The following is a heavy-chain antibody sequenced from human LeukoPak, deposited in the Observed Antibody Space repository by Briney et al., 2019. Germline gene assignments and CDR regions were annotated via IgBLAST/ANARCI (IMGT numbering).Heavy chain of an antibody. V-gene: IGHV3-30*18. CDR2: ISYDGSDK. CDR3: AKDMATGKEEWLVPPSYYYYGMDV. J-gene: IGHJ6*02. Sequence: GGSLRLSCAASGFNFNNYGIHWVRQAPGKGLQWVAVISYDGSDKYYADSVRGRFTISRDNSKNSLYLQMNSLRAEDTALYYCAKDMATGKEEWLVPPSYYYYGMDVWGQGTTVTVSS. D-gene: IGHD6-19*01. CDR1: GFNFNNYG.